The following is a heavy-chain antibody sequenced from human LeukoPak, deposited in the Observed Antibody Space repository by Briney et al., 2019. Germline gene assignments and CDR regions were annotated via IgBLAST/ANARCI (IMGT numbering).Heavy chain of an antibody. CDR1: GGSISSYY. J-gene: IGHJ5*02. Sequence: SETLSLTCTVSGGSISSYYWSWIRQPAGKGLKWIGRIYTSGSTNYNPSLKSRVTMSVDMSKNQFSLKLSSVTAADTAVYYCAREGPSRFCAGYNHGFDPRGQGTLVTVSS. CDR2: IYTSGST. V-gene: IGHV4-4*07. CDR3: AREGPSRFCAGYNHGFDP. D-gene: IGHD3-9*01.